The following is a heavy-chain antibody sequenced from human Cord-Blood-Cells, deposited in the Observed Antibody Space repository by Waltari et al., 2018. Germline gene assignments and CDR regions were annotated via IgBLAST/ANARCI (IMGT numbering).Heavy chain of an antibody. CDR3: AKAVRQLVVFDY. V-gene: IGHV3-23*01. CDR2: ISGSGGST. Sequence: EVQLLESGGGLVQPGGYLRLSCAASGFTLRSYAMCWVRQAPGKGLEWVSAISGSGGSTYYADSVKGRFTISRDNSKNTLYLQMNSLRAEDTAVYYCAKAVRQLVVFDYWGQGTLVTVSS. J-gene: IGHJ4*02. D-gene: IGHD6-6*01. CDR1: GFTLRSYA.